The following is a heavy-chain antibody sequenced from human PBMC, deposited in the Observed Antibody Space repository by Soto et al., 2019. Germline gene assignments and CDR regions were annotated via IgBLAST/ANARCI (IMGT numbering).Heavy chain of an antibody. CDR2: IYSGGST. CDR1: GFTVSSNY. V-gene: IGHV3-53*04. J-gene: IGHJ6*03. D-gene: IGHD5-18*01. CDR3: ARAARGYRRQPYYYYSYMDV. Sequence: EVQLVESGGGLVQPGGSLRLSCAASGFTVSSNYMSWVRQAPGKGLEWVSVIYSGGSTYYADSVKGRFTISRHNSKNTLYLQMNSLRAEDTAVYYCARAARGYRRQPYYYYSYMDVWGKGTTVTVSS.